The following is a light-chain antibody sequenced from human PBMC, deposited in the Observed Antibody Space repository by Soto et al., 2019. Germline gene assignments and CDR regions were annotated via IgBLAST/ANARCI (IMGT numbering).Light chain of an antibody. V-gene: IGLV1-47*02. CDR2: SND. J-gene: IGLJ2*01. Sequence: QSVLTQPPSTSGTPGQRVTISCSGSSSNVGSNYVYWYQQLPGTAPKLLIYSNDERPSGVPDRLSGSKSGTSASLAISGLRSEDEADYYCAAWDDSLSGVVFGGGTKVTVL. CDR3: AAWDDSLSGVV. CDR1: SSNVGSNY.